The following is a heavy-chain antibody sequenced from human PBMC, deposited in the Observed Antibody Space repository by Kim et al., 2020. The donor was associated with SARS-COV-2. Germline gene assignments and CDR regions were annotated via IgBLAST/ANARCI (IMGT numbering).Heavy chain of an antibody. CDR3: AKEVHAYYGSGSFLRD. CDR2: ISAGGGST. D-gene: IGHD3-10*01. CDR1: GFSFSSYA. V-gene: IGHV3-23*01. Sequence: GGSLRLSCAVSGFSFSSYAVTWVRQAPGKGLEWVSTISAGGGSTYYTGSVEGRFTISRDNSKNTFYLHMDSLGADDTGIYYCAKEVHAYYGSGSFLRDWG. J-gene: IGHJ1*01.